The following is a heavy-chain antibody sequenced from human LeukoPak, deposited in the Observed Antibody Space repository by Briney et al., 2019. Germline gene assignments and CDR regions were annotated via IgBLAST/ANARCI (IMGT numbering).Heavy chain of an antibody. D-gene: IGHD3-10*01. CDR1: GFTFHDFA. V-gene: IGHV3-9*01. J-gene: IGHJ4*02. CDR2: ISWNSGSI. Sequence: PGRSLRLSCAASGFTFHDFAVHWVRQAPGKGLEWVSGISWNSGSISYADSVKGRFTISRDNAKNSLFLQMTSLRAEDTALYYCAKELYSTTYGFPFDYWGQGTLVTVSS. CDR3: AKELYSTTYGFPFDY.